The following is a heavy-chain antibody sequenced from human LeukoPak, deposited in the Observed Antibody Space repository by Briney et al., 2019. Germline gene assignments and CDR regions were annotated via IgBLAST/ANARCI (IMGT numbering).Heavy chain of an antibody. CDR1: GVSFSDHW. D-gene: IGHD5-24*01. V-gene: IGHV3-7*01. Sequence: GGSLRLSCEASGVSFSDHWMGWGRQAPGKGLEGVANIKHDGSGKEYVDSVKGRFTISRENAKNSVYLEMSSLRAEDTAVYYCAKWRWRQSEYEDWGQGTLVTVSS. CDR3: AKWRWRQSEYED. J-gene: IGHJ4*02. CDR2: IKHDGSGK.